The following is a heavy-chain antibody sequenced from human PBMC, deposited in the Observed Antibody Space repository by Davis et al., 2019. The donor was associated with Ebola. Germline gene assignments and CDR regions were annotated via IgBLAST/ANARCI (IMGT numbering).Heavy chain of an antibody. J-gene: IGHJ4*02. V-gene: IGHV3-30*02. Sequence: GESLKISCAASGFTFSISGMHWVRQAPGKGLEWVAFIRSDGSVKYYADSLKGRFTISRDNSKNTLYLQMNTLRAEDTAVYYCARSSTWTGGFDYWGQGTLVTVSS. D-gene: IGHD6-13*01. CDR3: ARSSTWTGGFDY. CDR1: GFTFSISG. CDR2: IRSDGSVK.